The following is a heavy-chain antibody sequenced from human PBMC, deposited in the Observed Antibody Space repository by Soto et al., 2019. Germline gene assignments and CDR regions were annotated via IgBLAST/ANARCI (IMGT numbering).Heavy chain of an antibody. CDR1: GGTFSSYT. D-gene: IGHD6-13*01. CDR2: IIPILGIA. V-gene: IGHV1-69*02. CDR3: APEGPPYSSSYHRFDP. J-gene: IGHJ5*02. Sequence: QVQLVQSGAEVKKPGSSVKVSCKASGGTFSSYTISWVRQAPGQGLEWMGRIIPILGIANYAQKFQGRVTPXAAXANHVPKLQGRVTITTAKPTTXAYMELSSLRSEDTAVYYCAPEGPPYSSSYHRFDPWGQGTLVTVSS.